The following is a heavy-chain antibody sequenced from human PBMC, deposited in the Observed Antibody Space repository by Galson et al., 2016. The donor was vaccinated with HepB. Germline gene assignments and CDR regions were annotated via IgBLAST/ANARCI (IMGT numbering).Heavy chain of an antibody. CDR2: ISAYGST. CDR1: GYTFSSYG. D-gene: IGHD3-10*01. Sequence: SVKVSCKASGYTFSSYGIIWVRQAPGQGLEWMGWISAYGSTNYANKVQGRVTLTTDTSTSTAYMELRSLRSDDTALYYCARDHVGRGLPSFGESKNAFDIWGQGTMVTVSS. J-gene: IGHJ3*02. CDR3: ARDHVGRGLPSFGESKNAFDI. V-gene: IGHV1-18*01.